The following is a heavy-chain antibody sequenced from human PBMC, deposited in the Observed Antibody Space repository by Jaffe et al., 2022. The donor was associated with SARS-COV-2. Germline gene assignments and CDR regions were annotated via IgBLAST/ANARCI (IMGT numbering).Heavy chain of an antibody. CDR2: ISSSSSTI. CDR3: ARDPRQWEGAPGPWFDP. V-gene: IGHV3-48*02. D-gene: IGHD1-26*01. CDR1: GFTFSSYS. Sequence: EVQLVESGGGLVQPGGSLRLSCAASGFTFSSYSMNWVRQAPGKGLEWVSYISSSSSTIYYADSVKGRFTISRDNAKNSLYLQMNSLRDEDTAVYYCARDPRQWEGAPGPWFDPWGQGTLVTVSS. J-gene: IGHJ5*02.